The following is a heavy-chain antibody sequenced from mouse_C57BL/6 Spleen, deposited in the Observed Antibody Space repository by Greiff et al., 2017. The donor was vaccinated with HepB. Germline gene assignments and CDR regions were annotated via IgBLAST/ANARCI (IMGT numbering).Heavy chain of an antibody. V-gene: IGHV1-39*01. Sequence: VQLQQPGPELVKPGASVKISCKASGYSFTDYNMNWVKQSNEKSLEWIGVINPNYGTTSYNQKFKGKATLTVDQSSSKAYMQLNNLTSEDSAVYYCARLRGRPGAMDYWGQRTSVTVSS. D-gene: IGHD3-2*02. J-gene: IGHJ4*01. CDR2: INPNYGTT. CDR3: ARLRGRPGAMDY. CDR1: GYSFTDYN.